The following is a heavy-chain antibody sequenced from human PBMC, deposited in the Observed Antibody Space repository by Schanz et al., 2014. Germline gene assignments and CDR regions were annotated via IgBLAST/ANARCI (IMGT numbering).Heavy chain of an antibody. CDR3: ARGTMPGTFDI. CDR1: RSTFSSYT. V-gene: IGHV1-69*02. J-gene: IGHJ3*02. CDR2: FIPILDVG. Sequence: QVQLVQSGAEVKKPGSSVKVSCKASRSTFSSYTISWVRQARGQGLECVGRFIPILDVGNYAQQFQGRVTFTADKSTSTAYMELSSLRYEDTALYYCARGTMPGTFDIWGQGTMVTVSS. D-gene: IGHD2-2*01.